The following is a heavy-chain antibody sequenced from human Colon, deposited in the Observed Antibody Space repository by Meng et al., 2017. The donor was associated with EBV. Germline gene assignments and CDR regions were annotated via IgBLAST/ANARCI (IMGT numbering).Heavy chain of an antibody. D-gene: IGHD3-10*01. V-gene: IGHV4-4*02. CDR3: LRGSGSSV. Sequence: VRLRESGPALGKPSETLSLPCAVSGDSITNHNWWAWVRQPPGKGLEWIGEIPHRGSSAYNPSLKSRVSMSIDKSKNQFSLKLTSVTAADTAVYHCLRGSGSSVWGQGTLVTVSS. CDR1: GDSITNHNW. J-gene: IGHJ1*01. CDR2: IPHRGSS.